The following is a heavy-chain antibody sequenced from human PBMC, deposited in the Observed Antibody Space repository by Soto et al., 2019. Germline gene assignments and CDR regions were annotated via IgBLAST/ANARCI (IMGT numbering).Heavy chain of an antibody. CDR1: GYTFTGYY. Sequence: GASVNVSCKASGYTFTGYYMHWVRQAPGQGLEWMGWINPNSGGTNYAQKFQGWVTMTRDTSISTAYMELSRLRSDDTAVYYCARVEFRTQWELLSYYGMDVWGQGTTVTVS. V-gene: IGHV1-2*04. J-gene: IGHJ6*02. D-gene: IGHD1-26*01. CDR2: INPNSGGT. CDR3: ARVEFRTQWELLSYYGMDV.